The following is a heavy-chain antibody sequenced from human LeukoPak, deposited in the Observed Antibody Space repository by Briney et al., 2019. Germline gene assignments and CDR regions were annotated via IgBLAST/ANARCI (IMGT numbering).Heavy chain of an antibody. Sequence: PSETLSLTCTVSGGSISSSSYYWGWIRQPPGKGLEWIGSIYYSGSTYYNPSLKSRVTISVDTSKSQFSLKLSSVTAADTAVYYCASRDADYEYYFDYWGQGAVVTVSS. CDR2: IYYSGST. CDR3: ASRDADYEYYFDY. J-gene: IGHJ4*02. D-gene: IGHD4-17*01. V-gene: IGHV4-39*07. CDR1: GGSISSSSYY.